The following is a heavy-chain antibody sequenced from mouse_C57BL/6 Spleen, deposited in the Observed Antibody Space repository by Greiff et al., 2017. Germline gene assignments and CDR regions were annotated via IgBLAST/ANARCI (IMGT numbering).Heavy chain of an antibody. CDR2: IDPSDSYT. J-gene: IGHJ2*01. V-gene: IGHV1-69*01. CDR1: GYTFTSYW. D-gene: IGHD2-2*01. Sequence: VQLQESGAELVMPGASVKLSCKASGYTFTSYWMHWVKQRPGQGLEWIGEIDPSDSYTNYNQKFKGKSTLTVDKSSSTAYMQLSSLTSEDSAVYYCARWGYDRVLDYWGQGTTLTVSS. CDR3: ARWGYDRVLDY.